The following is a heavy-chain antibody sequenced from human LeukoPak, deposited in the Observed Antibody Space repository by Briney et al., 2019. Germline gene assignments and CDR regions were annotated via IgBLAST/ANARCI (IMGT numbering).Heavy chain of an antibody. CDR1: GFTFSNFA. J-gene: IGHJ4*02. D-gene: IGHD4-17*01. CDR2: ITGSGGST. CDR3: AKAPETTTVTVSEF. Sequence: GGSLRLSCAASGFTFSNFAMSWVRQAPGKGLVWVSAITGSGGSTYYADSVKGRFTISRDNSKNTLYLQMNSLRAEDTAVYYCAKAPETTTVTVSEFWGQGTLVTVSS. V-gene: IGHV3-23*01.